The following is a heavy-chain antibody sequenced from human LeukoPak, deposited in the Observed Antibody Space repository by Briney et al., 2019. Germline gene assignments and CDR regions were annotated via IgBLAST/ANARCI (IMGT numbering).Heavy chain of an antibody. D-gene: IGHD3-22*01. CDR1: GYTFTSYD. CDR3: ARGRHYYDSSGYYYGPLIDY. J-gene: IGHJ4*02. V-gene: IGHV1-8*01. Sequence: ASVKVSCKASGYTFTSYDINWVRQATGQGLEWMGWMNPNSGNTGYAQKFQGRVTMTRNTSISTAYMELSSLRSGDTAVYYCARGRHYYDSSGYYYGPLIDYWGQGTLVTVSS. CDR2: MNPNSGNT.